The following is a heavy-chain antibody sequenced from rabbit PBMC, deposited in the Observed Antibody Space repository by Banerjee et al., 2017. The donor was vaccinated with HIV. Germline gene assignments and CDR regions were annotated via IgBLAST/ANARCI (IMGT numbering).Heavy chain of an antibody. CDR2: IGTADGNT. CDR3: ARRADYAGGGNFNL. Sequence: QSLEESGGDLVKPGASLTLTCTASGFSFSGYYMCWVRQAPGRGLEWIACIGTADGNTFYANWAKGRFTISKTPSTTVTLQMTSLTAADTATYFCARRADYAGGGNFNLWGPGTLVTVS. J-gene: IGHJ4*01. V-gene: IGHV1S40*01. CDR1: GFSFSGYY. D-gene: IGHD4-2*01.